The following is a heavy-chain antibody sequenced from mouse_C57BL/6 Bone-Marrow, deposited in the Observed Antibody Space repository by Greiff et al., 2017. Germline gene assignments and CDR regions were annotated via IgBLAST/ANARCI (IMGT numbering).Heavy chain of an antibody. J-gene: IGHJ2*01. V-gene: IGHV1-15*01. CDR2: IDPETGGT. CDR1: GYTFTDYE. Sequence: QVQLQQSGAELVRPGASVTLSCKASGYTFTDYEMHWVKQTPVHGLEWIGAIDPETGGTAYNQKFKGKAILTADKSSGTAYMELRSLTSEDSAVYYCTKFSLLSNPGGYFDYWGQGTTLTVSS. CDR3: TKFSLLSNPGGYFDY. D-gene: IGHD2-3*01.